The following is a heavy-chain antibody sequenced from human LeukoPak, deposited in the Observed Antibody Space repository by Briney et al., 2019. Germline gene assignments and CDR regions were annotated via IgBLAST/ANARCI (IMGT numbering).Heavy chain of an antibody. V-gene: IGHV1-2*02. CDR1: GYTFTGYY. J-gene: IGHJ4*02. D-gene: IGHD3-10*01. Sequence: ASVKVSCKASGYTFTGYYMHWVRQAPGQGLEWMGWINPNGGGPKYAPKFQGRVTMTRDTSINTVYVELSRLRSDDTAVYYCATGLFSYYYGSGAWGQGTLVTVSS. CDR3: ATGLFSYYYGSGA. CDR2: INPNGGGP.